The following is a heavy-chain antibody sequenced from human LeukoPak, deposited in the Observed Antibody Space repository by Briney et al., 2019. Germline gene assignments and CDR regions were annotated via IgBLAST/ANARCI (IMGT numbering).Heavy chain of an antibody. J-gene: IGHJ4*02. Sequence: GGSLRLSCAASGFTFSSYWMSWVRQAPGKGLEWVSAISGSGGSTYYADSVKGRFTISRDNSKNTLYLQMNSLRAEDTAVYYCAKDPRTTYSSGWYAWGQGTLVTVSS. CDR1: GFTFSSYW. CDR3: AKDPRTTYSSGWYA. D-gene: IGHD6-19*01. CDR2: ISGSGGST. V-gene: IGHV3-23*01.